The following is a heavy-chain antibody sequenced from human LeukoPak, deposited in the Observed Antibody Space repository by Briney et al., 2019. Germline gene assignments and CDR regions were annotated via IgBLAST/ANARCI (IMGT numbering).Heavy chain of an antibody. J-gene: IGHJ4*02. V-gene: IGHV4-34*01. CDR1: GGSFSGYY. D-gene: IGHD3-3*01. CDR2: INHSGST. Sequence: SETLSLTCAVYGGSFSGYYWSWIRQPPGKGLEWIGEINHSGSTNYNPSLKSRVTISVDTSKNQFSLKLSSVTAADTAVYYCARGHSITIPYDYWGQGTLVTVSS. CDR3: ARGHSITIPYDY.